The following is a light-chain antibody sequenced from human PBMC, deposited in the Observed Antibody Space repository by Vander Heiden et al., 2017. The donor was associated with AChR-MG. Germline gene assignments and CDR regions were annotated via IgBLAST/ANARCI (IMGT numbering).Light chain of an antibody. V-gene: IGKV1-9*01. CDR3: QQVYNYPRT. Sequence: DIPLTQSPSFLSASVGDKVTITCRASQAISNYLGWYQQKPGRAPKLLIHTASTLQSGVPSRFSGSVSGTEFTLTVSSLQPEDFATYYCQQVYNYPRTFGQGTKLEIK. J-gene: IGKJ2*01. CDR2: TAS. CDR1: QAISNY.